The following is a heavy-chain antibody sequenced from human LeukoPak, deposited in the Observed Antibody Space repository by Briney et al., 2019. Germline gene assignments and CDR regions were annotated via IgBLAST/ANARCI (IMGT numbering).Heavy chain of an antibody. J-gene: IGHJ4*02. V-gene: IGHV3-11*01. CDR1: GFTFSDYY. Sequence: GGSLRLSCAASGFTFSDYYMSWIRQAPGKGLEWVSYISSSGSTIYYADSVKGRFTISRDNAKNSLYLQMNSLRAEDTAVYCCARDRTHYYDSSGYFDYWGQGTLVTVSS. CDR3: ARDRTHYYDSSGYFDY. D-gene: IGHD3-22*01. CDR2: ISSSGSTI.